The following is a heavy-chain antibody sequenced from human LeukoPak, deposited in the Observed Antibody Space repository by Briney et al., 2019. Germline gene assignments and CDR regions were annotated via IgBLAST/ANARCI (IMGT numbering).Heavy chain of an antibody. CDR3: ARALVGSHEWLDAFDI. CDR1: GYTFTGYY. D-gene: IGHD1-26*01. J-gene: IGHJ3*02. Sequence: ASVKVSCKASGYTFTGYYMHWGREAPGQGLEWMGWINPNSGGTNYAQKFQGRVTMTRDTSISTAYMELSRLRSDDTAVYYCARALVGSHEWLDAFDIWGQGTMVTVSS. CDR2: INPNSGGT. V-gene: IGHV1-2*02.